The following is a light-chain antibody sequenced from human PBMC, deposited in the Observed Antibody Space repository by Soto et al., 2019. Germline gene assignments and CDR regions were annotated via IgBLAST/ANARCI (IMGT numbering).Light chain of an antibody. V-gene: IGKV1-39*01. CDR3: QQSDSPPWT. Sequence: DIQMTQSPSYLSASVGDRVTITCRTSHSFSIYLNWYQQKPGKAPNLLIYAASSLGSGVPSRFSGSGSGTDFTLIISSLQPEDIATYYCQQSDSPPWTFGQGTKVEIK. CDR1: HSFSIY. J-gene: IGKJ1*01. CDR2: AAS.